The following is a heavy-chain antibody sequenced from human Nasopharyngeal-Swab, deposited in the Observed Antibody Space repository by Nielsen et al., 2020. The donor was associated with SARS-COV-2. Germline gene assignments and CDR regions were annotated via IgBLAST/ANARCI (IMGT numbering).Heavy chain of an antibody. CDR1: GFSFSTFW. J-gene: IGHJ4*02. D-gene: IGHD4-23*01. V-gene: IGHV3-74*01. Sequence: GESLKISCAASGFSFSTFWMHWVRQVPGEGLVWVSRINTDGRRTNYAESVKGRFTIPRDNVKNMLYLQMNNLRPEDTAVYYCARDLGGFGGYWGQGTLATVSS. CDR2: INTDGRRT. CDR3: ARDLGGFGGY.